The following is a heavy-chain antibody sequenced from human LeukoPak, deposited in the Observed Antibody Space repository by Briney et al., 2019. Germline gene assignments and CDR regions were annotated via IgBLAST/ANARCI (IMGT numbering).Heavy chain of an antibody. CDR3: ARDWGELLNY. J-gene: IGHJ4*02. V-gene: IGHV4-39*07. Sequence: PSETLSLTCTVSGGSISSSSYYWGWIRQPPGKGLEWIGSIYYSGSTYYNPSFKSRVTISVDTSKNQFSLKLSSVTAADTAVYYCARDWGELLNYWGQGTLVTVSS. CDR1: GGSISSSSYY. CDR2: IYYSGST. D-gene: IGHD1-26*01.